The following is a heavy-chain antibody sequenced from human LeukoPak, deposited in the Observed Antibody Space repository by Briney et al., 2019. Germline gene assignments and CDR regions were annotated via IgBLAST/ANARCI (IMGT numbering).Heavy chain of an antibody. CDR3: ARVRDIVVVPAAPSYAFDI. J-gene: IGHJ3*02. V-gene: IGHV1-69*05. CDR2: IIPIFGTA. Sequence: SVKVSCKASGGTFSSYAISWVRQAPGQGLEWMGGIIPIFGTANYAQKFQGRVTITTDESTSTAYMELSSLRSEDTVVYYCARVRDIVVVPAAPSYAFDIWGQGTMVTVSS. CDR1: GGTFSSYA. D-gene: IGHD2-2*01.